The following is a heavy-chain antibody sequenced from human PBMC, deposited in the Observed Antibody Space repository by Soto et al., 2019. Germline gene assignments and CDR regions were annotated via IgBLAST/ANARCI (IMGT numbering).Heavy chain of an antibody. CDR2: ISGSGGST. CDR1: GFTFSSYA. CDR3: AKTVAGTRTYYYYYGMDV. D-gene: IGHD6-19*01. V-gene: IGHV3-23*01. J-gene: IGHJ6*02. Sequence: GSLRLSCAASGFTFSSYAMSWVRQAPGKGLEWVSAISGSGGSTYYADSVKGRFTISRDNSKNTLYLQMNSLRAEDTAVYYCAKTVAGTRTYYYYYGMDVWGQGTTVTAP.